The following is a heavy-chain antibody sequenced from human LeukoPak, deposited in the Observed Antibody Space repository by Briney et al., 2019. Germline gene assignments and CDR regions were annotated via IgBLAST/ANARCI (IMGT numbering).Heavy chain of an antibody. CDR1: GFTVSDNY. CDR3: AKDDSYIRFYS. Sequence: GGSLRLSCAVSGFTVSDNYMSWVRKAPGKGLEWVSGITGSGANAYYADSVKGRFTISRDSSRNTLYLQMNSLRAEDTAVYHCAKDDSYIRFYSWGQGTLVTVSS. CDR2: ITGSGANA. J-gene: IGHJ5*01. V-gene: IGHV3-23*01. D-gene: IGHD3-22*01.